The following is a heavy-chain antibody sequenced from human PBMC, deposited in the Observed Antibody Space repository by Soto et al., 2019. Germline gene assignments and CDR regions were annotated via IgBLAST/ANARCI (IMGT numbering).Heavy chain of an antibody. J-gene: IGHJ3*01. CDR3: ARDILSVGPRANEAFDV. D-gene: IGHD2-8*02. CDR1: GFTFSDHL. CDR2: INPDNGNT. V-gene: IGHV1-3*01. Sequence: QVQLVQSGAEVRKPGASVNISCRASGFTFSDHLINWVRQVPGQSLEWMGWINPDNGNTKYPQTFQGRVTISRHSSASIVYVEVSDLTSEDTAVFYCARDILSVGPRANEAFDVWGQGTMVTVSS.